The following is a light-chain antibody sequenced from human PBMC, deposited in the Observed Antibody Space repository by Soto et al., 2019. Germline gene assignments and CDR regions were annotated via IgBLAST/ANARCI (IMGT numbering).Light chain of an antibody. CDR1: QSISSW. J-gene: IGKJ1*01. Sequence: DIQMTQSPSTLSASVGDRVTITCRASQSISSWLAWYQQKPGKAPKLLIYKASSLESGVLSRFSGSGSGTEFTLTISSLQPDDFATYYCQQYNSYSPWTFVQGTKVEIK. CDR2: KAS. V-gene: IGKV1-5*03. CDR3: QQYNSYSPWT.